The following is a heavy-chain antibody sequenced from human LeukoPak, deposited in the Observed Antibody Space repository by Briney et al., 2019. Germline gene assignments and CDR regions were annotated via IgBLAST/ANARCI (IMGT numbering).Heavy chain of an antibody. CDR1: GSSISSSYY. V-gene: IGHV4-38-2*01. J-gene: IGHJ4*02. Sequence: SETLSLTCAVSGSSISSSYYGAWIRQPPGKGLEWIATISHSGSTYYNPSLKSRVTISVDTSQNQHSLRLNSVTVADTAVYFCARVNTVMATFDYWGQGATVTVSS. CDR2: ISHSGST. CDR3: ARVNTVMATFDY. D-gene: IGHD5-24*01.